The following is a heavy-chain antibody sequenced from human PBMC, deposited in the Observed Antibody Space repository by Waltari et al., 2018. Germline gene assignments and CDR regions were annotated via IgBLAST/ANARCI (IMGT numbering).Heavy chain of an antibody. CDR2: KKQEGSEK. Sequence: EVQLVESGGGLVQPGGSLRLSCAASGFTFSSYWMSWVRQAPGKGLEWVANKKQEGSEKYYVDSVKGRFTIARDNAKNSLYLQMNSLRAEDTAVYYCARPYYGSGSEFDYWGQGTLVTVSS. D-gene: IGHD3-10*01. V-gene: IGHV3-7*01. J-gene: IGHJ4*02. CDR3: ARPYYGSGSEFDY. CDR1: GFTFSSYW.